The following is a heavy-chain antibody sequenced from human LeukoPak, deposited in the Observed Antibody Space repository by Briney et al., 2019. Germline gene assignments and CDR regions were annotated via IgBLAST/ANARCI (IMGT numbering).Heavy chain of an antibody. Sequence: GGSLRLSCAASGFTFDDYAMHWVRQAPGKGLEWVSGISWNSGSIGYADSVKGRFTISRDNAKNSLYLQMNSLRAEDTALYYCAKSESNYGSGSYDYWGQGTLVTVSS. D-gene: IGHD3-10*01. J-gene: IGHJ4*02. CDR2: ISWNSGSI. CDR1: GFTFDDYA. CDR3: AKSESNYGSGSYDY. V-gene: IGHV3-9*01.